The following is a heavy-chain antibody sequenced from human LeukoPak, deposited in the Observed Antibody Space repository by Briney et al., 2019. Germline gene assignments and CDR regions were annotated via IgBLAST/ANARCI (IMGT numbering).Heavy chain of an antibody. CDR2: ISSSSSYI. J-gene: IGHJ6*02. Sequence: PGGSLRLSCAASGFTFSSYSMNWVRQAPGKGLEWVSSISSSSSYIYYADSVKGRFTISRDNSKNTLYLQMNSLRAEDTAVYYCAKEMLPEWELRTYYYGMDVWGQGTTVTVSS. CDR3: AKEMLPEWELRTYYYGMDV. CDR1: GFTFSSYS. V-gene: IGHV3-21*04. D-gene: IGHD1-26*01.